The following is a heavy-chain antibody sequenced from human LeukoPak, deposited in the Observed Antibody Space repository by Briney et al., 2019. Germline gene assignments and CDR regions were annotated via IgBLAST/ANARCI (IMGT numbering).Heavy chain of an antibody. CDR3: ARDYLATEWERLDRSTGYDAFDI. Sequence: SVKVSCKASGGTFSSYAISWVRQAPGQGLEWMGGIIPIFGTANYAQKFQGRVTITADESTSTAYMELSSLRSEDTAVYYCARDYLATEWERLDRSTGYDAFDIWGQGTMVTVSS. J-gene: IGHJ3*02. V-gene: IGHV1-69*13. CDR2: IIPIFGTA. CDR1: GGTFSSYA. D-gene: IGHD1-26*01.